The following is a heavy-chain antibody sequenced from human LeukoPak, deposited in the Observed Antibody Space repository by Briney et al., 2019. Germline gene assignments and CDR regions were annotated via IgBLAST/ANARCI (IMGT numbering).Heavy chain of an antibody. J-gene: IGHJ4*02. V-gene: IGHV4-38-2*01. CDR3: ARSGYSYGYVDY. CDR2: IYHSGST. CDR1: GYSISSGYY. Sequence: SETLSLTCAVSGYSISSGYYWGWIRQPPGKGLEWIGSIYHSGSTHYNPSLKSRVNISVVTSKNQFSLKLSSVTAADTAVYYCARSGYSYGYVDYWGQGTLVTVSS. D-gene: IGHD5-18*01.